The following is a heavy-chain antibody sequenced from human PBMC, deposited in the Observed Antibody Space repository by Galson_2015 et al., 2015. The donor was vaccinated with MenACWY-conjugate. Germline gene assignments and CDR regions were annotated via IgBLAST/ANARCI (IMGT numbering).Heavy chain of an antibody. CDR1: GFTFNNYG. V-gene: IGHV3-48*02. D-gene: IGHD2-21*02. Sequence: SLRLSCAASGFTFNNYGMNWVRQAPGKGLEWVSYISLSGGAVYYSESVKGRFTISRDTANDYLYLEMSSLRDDDTALYYCVRGFGTAERFSTSPRYPMDGSGQGSSFPVSS. J-gene: IGHJ6*02. CDR2: ISLSGGAV. CDR3: VRGFGTAERFSTSPRYPMDG.